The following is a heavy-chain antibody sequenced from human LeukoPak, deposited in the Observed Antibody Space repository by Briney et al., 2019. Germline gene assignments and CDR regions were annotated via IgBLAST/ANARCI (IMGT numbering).Heavy chain of an antibody. CDR2: IYHSGST. Sequence: SETLSLTCTVSGYSISSGYYWGWIRQPPGKGLEWIGSIYHSGSTYYNPSLKSRVTISVDTSKNQFSLKLSSVTAADTAVYYCARGYSTLPRDYWGQGTLVTVSS. D-gene: IGHD6-13*01. J-gene: IGHJ4*02. CDR1: GYSISSGYY. CDR3: ARGYSTLPRDY. V-gene: IGHV4-38-2*02.